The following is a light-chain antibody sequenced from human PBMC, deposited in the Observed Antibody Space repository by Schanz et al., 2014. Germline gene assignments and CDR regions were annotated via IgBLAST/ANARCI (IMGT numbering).Light chain of an antibody. J-gene: IGLJ2*01. V-gene: IGLV1-40*01. CDR1: SSNIGAGYD. CDR2: GNH. Sequence: QSVLTQPPSVSGAPGQKVTISCTGSSSNIGAGYDVHWYQQFPGTAPKLLIYGNHNRPSGVPDRFSGSQSGTSASLAITGLQSEDGADYYCQSYDSSLSAYVVFGGGTKLTVL. CDR3: QSYDSSLSAYVV.